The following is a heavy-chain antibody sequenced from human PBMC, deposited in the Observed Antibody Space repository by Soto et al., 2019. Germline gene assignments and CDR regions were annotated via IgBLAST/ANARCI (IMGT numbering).Heavy chain of an antibody. Sequence: ASETLSLTCTVSGGSISSGGYYWSWIRQHPGKGLEWIGYIYYSGSTYYNPSLKSRVTISVDTSKNQFSLKLSSVTAADTAVYYCARDLGLNYGMDVWGQGTTVTVSS. CDR2: IYYSGST. J-gene: IGHJ6*02. V-gene: IGHV4-31*03. CDR1: GGSISSGGYY. D-gene: IGHD7-27*01. CDR3: ARDLGLNYGMDV.